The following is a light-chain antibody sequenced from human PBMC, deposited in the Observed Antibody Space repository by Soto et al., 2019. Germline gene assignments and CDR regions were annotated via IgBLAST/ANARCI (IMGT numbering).Light chain of an antibody. V-gene: IGKV3-20*01. CDR2: GTS. J-gene: IGKJ5*01. CDR3: QQYGRSIT. CDR1: QRVNIN. Sequence: EIVLTQSPGTLSLSPGERATLSCRASQRVNINLAWYQQKPGQAPRLLIYGTSSRATGIPDRFSGSGSGTDFTLTISRLEPEDFAVFYCQQYGRSITFGQGTRLEIK.